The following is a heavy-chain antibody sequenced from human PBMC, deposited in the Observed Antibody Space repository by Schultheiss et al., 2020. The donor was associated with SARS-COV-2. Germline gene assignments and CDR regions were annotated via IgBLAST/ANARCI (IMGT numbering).Heavy chain of an antibody. D-gene: IGHD2-2*01. CDR3: AGVPRHCSSTSCYLGWFDP. CDR1: GGSFSGYY. V-gene: IGHV4-34*01. Sequence: SETLSLTCAVYGGSFSGYYWSWIRQPPGKGLEWIGEINHSGSTNYNPSLKSRVTISVDTSKNQFSLKLSSVTAADTAVYYCAGVPRHCSSTSCYLGWFDPWGQGTLVTVSS. CDR2: INHSGST. J-gene: IGHJ5*02.